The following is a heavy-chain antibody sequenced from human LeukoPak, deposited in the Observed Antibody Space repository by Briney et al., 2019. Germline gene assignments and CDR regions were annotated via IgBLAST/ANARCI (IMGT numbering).Heavy chain of an antibody. V-gene: IGHV4-39*01. D-gene: IGHD1-14*01. J-gene: IGHJ4*02. CDR2: IYYSGST. CDR1: GGSISSSSYY. CDR3: ARRNPYFDY. Sequence: PSETLSLTCTVSGGSISSSSYYWGWIRQPPGKGLEWIGSIYYSGSTYYNPSLKSRVTISVDTSKNQFSLKLSSVTAADTAVYYRARRNPYFDYWGQGTLVTVSS.